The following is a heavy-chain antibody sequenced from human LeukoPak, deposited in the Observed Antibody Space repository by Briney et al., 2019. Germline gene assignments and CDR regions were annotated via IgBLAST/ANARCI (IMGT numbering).Heavy chain of an antibody. D-gene: IGHD3-10*01. CDR2: VKQGGSDK. V-gene: IGHV3-7*01. CDR3: ARDNSGSYDF. CDR1: GFTFSRYW. Sequence: GGSLRLSCAASGFTFSRYWMSWVRQAPGKGLEWVANVKQGGSDKYYVDSVKGRFTISRDNAKNSLYLQMNSLGADDTAVYYCARDNSGSYDFWGQGTLVTVSS. J-gene: IGHJ4*02.